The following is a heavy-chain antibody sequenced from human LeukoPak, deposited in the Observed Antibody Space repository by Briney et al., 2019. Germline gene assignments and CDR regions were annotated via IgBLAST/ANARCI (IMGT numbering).Heavy chain of an antibody. V-gene: IGHV4-39*07. J-gene: IGHJ4*02. CDR2: IYYSGST. D-gene: IGHD3-22*01. CDR1: GGSISSSSYY. CDR3: ARSWDSSGSPFDY. Sequence: SETLSLTCTVSGGSISSSSYYWGWIRQPPGKGLEWIGSIYYSGSTYYNPSLKSRVTISVDTSKNQFSLKLSSVTAADTAVYYCARSWDSSGSPFDYWGQGTLVTVSS.